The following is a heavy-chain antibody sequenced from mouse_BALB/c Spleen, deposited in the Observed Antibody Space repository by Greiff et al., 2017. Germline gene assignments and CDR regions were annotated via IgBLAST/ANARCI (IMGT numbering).Heavy chain of an antibody. CDR2: INPYNDGT. D-gene: IGHD2-4*01. J-gene: IGHJ3*01. Sequence: VQLKQSGPELVKPGASVKMSCKASGYTFTSYVMHWVKQKPGQGLEWIGYINPYNDGTKYNEKFKGKATLTSDKSSSTAYMELSSLTSEDSAVYYCAREAYYDYDEGWFAYWGQGTLVTVSA. V-gene: IGHV1-14*01. CDR1: GYTFTSYV. CDR3: AREAYYDYDEGWFAY.